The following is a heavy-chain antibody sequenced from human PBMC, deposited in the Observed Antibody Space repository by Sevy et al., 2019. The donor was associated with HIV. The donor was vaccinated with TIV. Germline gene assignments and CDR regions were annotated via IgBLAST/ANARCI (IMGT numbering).Heavy chain of an antibody. CDR1: GYSFTSYW. D-gene: IGHD4-17*01. V-gene: IGHV5-51*01. CDR3: ARIDTVTSDAFDI. CDR2: IYPGDSDT. Sequence: GESLKISCKGSGYSFTSYWIGWVRQMPGKGLEWMGFIYPGDSDTRYSPSFQGQVTISADKSISTAYLQWSSLKASDTAMYYCARIDTVTSDAFDIWGQGTMVTVSS. J-gene: IGHJ3*02.